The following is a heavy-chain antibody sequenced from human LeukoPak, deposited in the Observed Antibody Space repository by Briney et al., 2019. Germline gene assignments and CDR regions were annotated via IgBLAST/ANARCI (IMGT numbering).Heavy chain of an antibody. CDR2: IRYDGNNK. J-gene: IGHJ4*02. V-gene: IGHV3-30*02. CDR1: GFTFSSFG. CDR3: AKDQYYYDTSGYPIY. D-gene: IGHD3-22*01. Sequence: GGSLRLSCAASGFTFSSFGMHWVRRAPGKRLEWVAFIRYDGNNKYYADSVRGRFTISRDNSKNTLYLEMNSLRAEDTAVYYCAKDQYYYDTSGYPIYWGQGTLVTASS.